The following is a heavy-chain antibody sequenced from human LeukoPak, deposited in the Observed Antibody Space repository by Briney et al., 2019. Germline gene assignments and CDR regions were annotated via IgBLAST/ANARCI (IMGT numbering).Heavy chain of an antibody. CDR3: ARGGSGSFDY. CDR1: GFTFTKYW. V-gene: IGHV3-7*01. D-gene: IGHD2-15*01. Sequence: PGDSLRLSCAASGFTFTKYWMTWVRQAPGKGLEWVGNIKQDGSDKNYMDSVKGRFTISRDNTKNSVYLQMSSLRAEDTAVYYCARGGSGSFDYWGQGSLVTVSS. CDR2: IKQDGSDK. J-gene: IGHJ4*02.